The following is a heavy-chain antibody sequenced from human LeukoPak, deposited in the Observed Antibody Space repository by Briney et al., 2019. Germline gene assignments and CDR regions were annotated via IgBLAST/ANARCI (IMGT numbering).Heavy chain of an antibody. CDR2: ITTNGGTT. Sequence: PGGSLRLSCAASGFTFSNYAMHWVRQAPGKGLEFVSAITTNGGTTYYANSVKGRFTISRDNSKNTLYLHMGSLRAEDMAVYYCARPSVITIRQFYFDYWGQGALVTVSS. J-gene: IGHJ4*02. V-gene: IGHV3-64*01. D-gene: IGHD1-14*01. CDR1: GFTFSNYA. CDR3: ARPSVITIRQFYFDY.